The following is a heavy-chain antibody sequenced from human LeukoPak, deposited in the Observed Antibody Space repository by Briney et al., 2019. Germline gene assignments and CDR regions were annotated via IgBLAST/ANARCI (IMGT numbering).Heavy chain of an antibody. CDR3: ARVRRMGGGYVLNWFDP. D-gene: IGHD5-12*01. V-gene: IGHV1-3*01. CDR1: GYTFTSYA. J-gene: IGHJ5*02. Sequence: ASVKVSCKASGYTFTSYAMHWVRQAPGQGLEWMGWINAGNGNTKYSQKFQGRVTITRDTSASTAYMELSSLRSEDTAVYYCARVRRMGGGYVLNWFDPWGQGTLVTVSS. CDR2: INAGNGNT.